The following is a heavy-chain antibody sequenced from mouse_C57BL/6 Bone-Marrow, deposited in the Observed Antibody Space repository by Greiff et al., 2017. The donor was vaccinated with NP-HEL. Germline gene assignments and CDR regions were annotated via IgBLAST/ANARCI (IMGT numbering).Heavy chain of an antibody. CDR3: ASSDYYGSSYEGYWYFDV. Sequence: QVQLQQSGAELAKPGASVKLSCKASGYTFTSYWMHWVKQRPGQGLEWIGYINPSSGYTKYNQKFKDKATLTADKSSSTAYRQLSSLTYEDSAVYYCASSDYYGSSYEGYWYFDVWGTGTTVTVSS. CDR2: INPSSGYT. V-gene: IGHV1-7*01. D-gene: IGHD1-1*01. J-gene: IGHJ1*03. CDR1: GYTFTSYW.